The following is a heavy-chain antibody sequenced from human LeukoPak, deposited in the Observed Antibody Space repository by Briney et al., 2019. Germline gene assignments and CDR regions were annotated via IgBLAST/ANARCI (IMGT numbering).Heavy chain of an antibody. J-gene: IGHJ4*02. CDR1: GGTFSSYT. D-gene: IGHD1-7*01. V-gene: IGHV1-69*02. CDR3: ASRLALYNWNSLDY. Sequence: SVKVSCKASGGTFSSYTISWVRQAPGQGLEWMGRIIPILGIANYAQKFQGRVTITADKSTSTAHMELSSLRSEDTAVYYCASRLALYNWNSLDYWGQGTLVTVSS. CDR2: IIPILGIA.